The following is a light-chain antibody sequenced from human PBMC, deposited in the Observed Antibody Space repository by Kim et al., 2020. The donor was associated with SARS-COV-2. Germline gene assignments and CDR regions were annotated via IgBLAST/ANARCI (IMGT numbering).Light chain of an antibody. CDR1: RSDIGSYNC. CDR2: NVN. Sequence: GLTNNISSSATRSDIGSYNCVAWYQQTPGAAPKLIICNVNKPPSGVSNRLPGSTSNNTASLTISGLQAEEVADYCCSAYTTSNTLLFGGGTQLTVL. V-gene: IGLV2-14*04. J-gene: IGLJ2*01. CDR3: SAYTTSNTLL.